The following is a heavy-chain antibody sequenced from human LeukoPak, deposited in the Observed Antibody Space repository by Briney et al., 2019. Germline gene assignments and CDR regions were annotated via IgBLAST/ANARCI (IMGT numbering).Heavy chain of an antibody. V-gene: IGHV4-4*07. D-gene: IGHD6-13*01. Sequence: SETLSLTCTVSGGSISSYYWSWIRQPAGKGLEWIGRIYTSGSTNYNPSLKSRVTMSVDTSKNQFSLKLSSVTAADTAVYYCAREREGGYSSSWYAHDAFDIWGQGTMVTVSS. CDR1: GGSISSYY. CDR3: AREREGGYSSSWYAHDAFDI. CDR2: IYTSGST. J-gene: IGHJ3*02.